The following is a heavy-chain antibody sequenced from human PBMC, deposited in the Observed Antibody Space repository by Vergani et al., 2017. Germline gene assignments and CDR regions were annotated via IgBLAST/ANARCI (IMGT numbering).Heavy chain of an antibody. CDR3: TTDEGRYPH. D-gene: IGHD1-14*01. CDR1: GFTFGDYA. Sequence: EVQLVESGGGLVQPGRSLRLSCTASGFTFGDYAMSWVRQAPGKGLEWVGFIRSKAYGGTTEYAASVKGRFTISRDDSKNTLYLQMNSLKTEDTDVYYCTTDEGRYPHWGQGTLVTVSS. V-gene: IGHV3-49*04. CDR2: IRSKAYGGTT. J-gene: IGHJ1*01.